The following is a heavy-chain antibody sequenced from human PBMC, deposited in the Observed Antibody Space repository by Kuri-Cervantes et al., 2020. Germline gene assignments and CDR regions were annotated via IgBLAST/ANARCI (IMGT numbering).Heavy chain of an antibody. CDR2: INPDGSNA. Sequence: GESLKISCAASGFTISNYWMHWVRQSPGKGLVWVSHINPDGSNAKYADSVRGRFTISRDNAKNSLYLQMNSLRAEDTAVYYCARAGIQLWEADFDYWGQGTLVTVSS. V-gene: IGHV3-74*01. J-gene: IGHJ4*02. D-gene: IGHD5-18*01. CDR3: ARAGIQLWEADFDY. CDR1: GFTISNYW.